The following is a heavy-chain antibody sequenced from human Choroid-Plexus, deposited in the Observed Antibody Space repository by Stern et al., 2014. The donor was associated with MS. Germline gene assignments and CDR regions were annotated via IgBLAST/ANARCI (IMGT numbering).Heavy chain of an antibody. J-gene: IGHJ5*02. Sequence: VQLEESGGGVVQPGRPLRLSCVASGFTFGSCAMHWVRQAPGQGLEWGAGVSYDGSNKYYADSVKGRFTISRDNSQNTLYMQMSSLRPEDTAVYYCAKDRQYLTYFFDHWGQGSLVTVSS. CDR3: AKDRQYLTYFFDH. D-gene: IGHD2/OR15-2a*01. CDR2: VSYDGSNK. CDR1: GFTFGSCA. V-gene: IGHV3-30*18.